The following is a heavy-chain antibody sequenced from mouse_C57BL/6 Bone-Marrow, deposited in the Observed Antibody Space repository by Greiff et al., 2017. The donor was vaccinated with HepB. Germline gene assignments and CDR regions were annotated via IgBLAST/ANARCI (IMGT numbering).Heavy chain of an antibody. D-gene: IGHD2-4*01. V-gene: IGHV14-3*01. J-gene: IGHJ2*01. CDR2: IDPANGNT. Sequence: VQLQQSVAAPVRSVSAFKLSCFASGLNVKNTYIHWVKQRPEQGLEWIGRIDPANGNTKYAPKFQGKATITADTSSNTAYLQLSSLTSEDTAIYYCARKITFPWDYWGQGTTLTVSS. CDR3: ARKITFPWDY. CDR1: GLNVKNTY.